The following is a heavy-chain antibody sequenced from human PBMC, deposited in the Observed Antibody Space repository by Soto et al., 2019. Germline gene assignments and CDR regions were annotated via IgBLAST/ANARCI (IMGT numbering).Heavy chain of an antibody. CDR1: GYTFINYY. CDR3: ARDMGMTAAIPLYFLDY. D-gene: IGHD6-13*01. V-gene: IGHV1-46*01. J-gene: IGHJ4*02. Sequence: QVQLVQSGAEVKKPGASVKISCKASGYTFINYYMHWVRQAPGQGLEWMGIINPSGGSTNYGQSFQGRVTMTRDTSTTTVYMELSSLRSEDTAIYYCARDMGMTAAIPLYFLDYWGQGTLVNVSS. CDR2: INPSGGST.